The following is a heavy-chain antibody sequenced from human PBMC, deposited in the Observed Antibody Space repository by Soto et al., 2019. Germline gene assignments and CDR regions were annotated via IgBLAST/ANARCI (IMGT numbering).Heavy chain of an antibody. V-gene: IGHV1-2*04. CDR2: INPNSGGT. D-gene: IGHD3-22*01. CDR1: GYTFTGYY. J-gene: IGHJ6*02. Sequence: GASVKVSCKASGYTFTGYYMHWVGQAPGQGLEWMGWINPNSGGTNYAQKFQGWVTMTRDTSISTAYMELSRLRSDDTAVYYCAREDSRGFATSYGMDVSGQGTTVTVSS. CDR3: AREDSRGFATSYGMDV.